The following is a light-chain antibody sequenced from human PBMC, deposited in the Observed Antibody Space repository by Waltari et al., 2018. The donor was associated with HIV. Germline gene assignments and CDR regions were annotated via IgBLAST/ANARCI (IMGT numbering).Light chain of an antibody. V-gene: IGKV1D-12*01. CDR3: QQASSFPHT. CDR1: QFIGDT. CDR2: SGS. J-gene: IGKJ4*01. Sequence: DIQVMQSPSSMSVSVGDNVSISCQASQFIGDTLACYQMKPGEAPKLLIYSGSKLRSGVPSRFAASGSGPHFSRTITGLQREDFGTYFCQQASSFPHTVGGGT.